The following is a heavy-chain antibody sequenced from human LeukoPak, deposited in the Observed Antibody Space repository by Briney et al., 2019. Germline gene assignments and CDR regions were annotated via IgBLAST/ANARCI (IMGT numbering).Heavy chain of an antibody. CDR3: AKERVRSPTTYSSGDMGYYYYGMDV. Sequence: GGALRLSCAASGFNFSGYSMTWVRQAPGRGLEWVSTISPTGEGTHYADSVKGRFTTSRDNSKNTPYLQMKSLRAEDTAVYYCAKERVRSPTTYSSGDMGYYYYGMDVWGQGTTVTVSS. J-gene: IGHJ6*02. CDR1: GFNFSGYS. CDR2: ISPTGEGT. V-gene: IGHV3-23*01. D-gene: IGHD2-21*01.